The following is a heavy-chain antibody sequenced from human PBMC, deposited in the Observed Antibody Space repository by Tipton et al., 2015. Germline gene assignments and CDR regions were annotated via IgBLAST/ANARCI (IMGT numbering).Heavy chain of an antibody. CDR1: GDTFSRYA. Sequence: QSGAEVKQPGSSVNVSCMASGDTFSRYAISWVRQAPGQGLEWMGGTVPILGTANYGQKFQGRVTITADESTSTAYMELSSLRSEDTAMYYCARDVMITFGGVMDVWGQGTTVTVS. V-gene: IGHV1-69*01. J-gene: IGHJ6*02. D-gene: IGHD3-16*01. CDR3: ARDVMITFGGVMDV. CDR2: TVPILGTA.